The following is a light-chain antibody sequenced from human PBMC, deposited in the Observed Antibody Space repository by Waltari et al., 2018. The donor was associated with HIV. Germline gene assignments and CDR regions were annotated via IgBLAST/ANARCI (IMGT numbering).Light chain of an antibody. Sequence: QSALTQPASVSGSPGQSITISCTGTSSDAGGYNYVSWYQQHPGKAPKLMIYDVSKRPSGVSNRFSGSKSGNTASLTISGLQAEDEADYYCCSYAGSSTFVVFGGGTKLTVL. CDR1: SSDAGGYNY. CDR3: CSYAGSSTFVV. J-gene: IGLJ2*01. V-gene: IGLV2-23*02. CDR2: DVS.